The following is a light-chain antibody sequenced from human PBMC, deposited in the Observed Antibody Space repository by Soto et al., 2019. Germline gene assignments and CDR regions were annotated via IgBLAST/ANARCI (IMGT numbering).Light chain of an antibody. CDR3: QQANSFPLT. J-gene: IGKJ5*01. CDR1: QSISSY. CDR2: AAS. Sequence: DIQMTQSPSSLSASVGDRVTITCRASQSISSYLSWYQHKPGKAPKLLIYAASSLQSGVPSRFSGSGSGTDFTLTISSLQPEDFATYYCQQANSFPLTFGQGTRLEIK. V-gene: IGKV1-39*01.